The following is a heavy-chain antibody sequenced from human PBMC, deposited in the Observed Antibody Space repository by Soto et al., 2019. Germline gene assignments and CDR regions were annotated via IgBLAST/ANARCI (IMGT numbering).Heavy chain of an antibody. D-gene: IGHD3-9*01. CDR2: IYYSGST. V-gene: IGHV4-59*01. CDR1: GGTMSSYG. CDR3: ARAATNYAILTRYYKCDNWFDP. J-gene: IGHJ5*02. Sequence: LPSTVSGGTMSSYGWSGLRQQPGKGLEWIGYIYYSGSTNYNPSLKSRVTISVDTSKNQFSLKLSSVTAADTAVSYCARAATNYAILTRYYKCDNWFDPWGQGTLVTVS.